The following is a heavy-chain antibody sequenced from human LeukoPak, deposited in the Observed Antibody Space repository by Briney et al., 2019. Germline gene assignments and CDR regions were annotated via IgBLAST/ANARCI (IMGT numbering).Heavy chain of an antibody. Sequence: PSETLSLTCTVSGGSISGYYWSWIRQPPGKGLEWIGYIYYSGSTNYNPSLKSRVTISVDTSKNQFSLKLSSVTAADTAVYYCAKGGYDPTFDYWGQGTLVTVSS. V-gene: IGHV4-59*08. CDR2: IYYSGST. CDR3: AKGGYDPTFDY. D-gene: IGHD5-12*01. J-gene: IGHJ4*02. CDR1: GGSISGYY.